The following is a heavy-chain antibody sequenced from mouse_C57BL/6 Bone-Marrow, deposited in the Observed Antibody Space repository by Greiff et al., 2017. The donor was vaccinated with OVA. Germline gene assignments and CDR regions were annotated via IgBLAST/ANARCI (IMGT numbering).Heavy chain of an antibody. D-gene: IGHD3-1*01. Sequence: VQLQQPGAELVKPGASVKLSCKASGYTFTSYWMQWVKQRPGQGLEWIGEIDPSDSYTNYNQKFKGKATLTVDTSSSTAYMQLSSLTSEDSAVYYGARSRGFYYAMDDWGQGTSGTVSS. CDR1: GYTFTSYW. CDR3: ARSRGFYYAMDD. CDR2: IDPSDSYT. V-gene: IGHV1-50*01. J-gene: IGHJ4*01.